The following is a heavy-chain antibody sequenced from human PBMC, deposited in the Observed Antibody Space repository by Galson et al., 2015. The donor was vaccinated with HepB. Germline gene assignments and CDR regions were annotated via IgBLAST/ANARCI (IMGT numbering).Heavy chain of an antibody. Sequence: SLRLSCAAPGFTFSSYAMHWVRQAPGKGLEWVAVISYDGSNKYYADSVKGRFTISRDNSKNTLYLQMNSLRAEDTAVYYCARWGATNTIDYWGQGTLVTVSS. D-gene: IGHD1-26*01. V-gene: IGHV3-30-3*01. CDR3: ARWGATNTIDY. J-gene: IGHJ4*02. CDR1: GFTFSSYA. CDR2: ISYDGSNK.